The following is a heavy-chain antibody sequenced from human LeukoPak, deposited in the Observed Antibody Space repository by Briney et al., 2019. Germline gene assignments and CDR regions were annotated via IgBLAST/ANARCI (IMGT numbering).Heavy chain of an antibody. J-gene: IGHJ5*02. CDR3: ARGGYYGSGNDFRFDP. D-gene: IGHD3-10*01. Sequence: SETLSLTCTVSGGSISSSSYYWGWIRQPPGKGLEWIGTIYYIGNTYYNPSLKSRVIISRDTSKNQFSLKLSSVTAADTAVYYCARGGYYGSGNDFRFDPWGQGTLVTVSS. V-gene: IGHV4-39*07. CDR1: GGSISSSSYY. CDR2: IYYIGNT.